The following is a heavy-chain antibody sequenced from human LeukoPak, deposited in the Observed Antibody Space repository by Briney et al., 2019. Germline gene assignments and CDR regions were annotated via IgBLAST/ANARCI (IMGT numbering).Heavy chain of an antibody. V-gene: IGHV4-4*09. CDR1: GGSLSASS. D-gene: IGHD2-15*01. CDR2: ISNNGKA. CDR3: ARRVVSAKFRNLLYYYMDV. Sequence: SGTLSLTCTVSGGSLSASSWSWMRQSPGKGLETIGYISNNGKAKYKSSFEGRVTISVDTSKSQFSLNLSSVPAADTAVYYCARRVVSAKFRNLLYYYMDVWGKGTTVIVS. J-gene: IGHJ6*03.